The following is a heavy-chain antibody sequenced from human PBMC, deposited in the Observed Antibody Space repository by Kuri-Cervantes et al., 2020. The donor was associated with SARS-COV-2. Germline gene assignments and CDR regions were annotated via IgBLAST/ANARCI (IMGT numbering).Heavy chain of an antibody. V-gene: IGHV3-11*04. Sequence: GGSLRLSCAASGFTFSDYYMSWIRQAPGKGLEWVSYISSSGSTIYYADSVKGRFTISRDNAKNSLYLQMNSLRAEDTAVYYCARDLGATSHYYYGMDVWGQGTMVTVSS. CDR1: GFTFSDYY. CDR2: ISSSGSTI. CDR3: ARDLGATSHYYYGMDV. J-gene: IGHJ6*02. D-gene: IGHD1-26*01.